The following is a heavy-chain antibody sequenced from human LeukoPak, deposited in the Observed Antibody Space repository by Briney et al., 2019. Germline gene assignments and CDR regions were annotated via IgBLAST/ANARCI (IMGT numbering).Heavy chain of an antibody. CDR1: GFTFSSYW. J-gene: IGHJ4*02. CDR2: IKQDGSEK. Sequence: GGSLRLSCAASGFTFSSYWMSWVRQAPGKGLEWVANIKQDGSEKFYVDSVKGRFTISRDNAKNSLYLQMNSLRAEDTAVYYCARDQGRGRFDYWGQGTLVTVSS. V-gene: IGHV3-7*01. CDR3: ARDQGRGRFDY.